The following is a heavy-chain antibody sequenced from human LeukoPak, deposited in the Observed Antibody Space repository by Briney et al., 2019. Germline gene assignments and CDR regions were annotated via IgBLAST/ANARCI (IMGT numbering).Heavy chain of an antibody. Sequence: PGGSLRLSCAASGFTFSSNYMSWVRQAPGKGLEWVSYISRSNSTIYYANSVKGRFTNSRDNAKNSLYLRMSSLREELTAGYYCVRGRDHICPYWGQGPLVTVS. D-gene: IGHD1-14*01. J-gene: IGHJ4*02. V-gene: IGHV3-48*02. CDR2: ISRSNSTI. CDR1: GFTFSSNY. CDR3: VRGRDHICPY.